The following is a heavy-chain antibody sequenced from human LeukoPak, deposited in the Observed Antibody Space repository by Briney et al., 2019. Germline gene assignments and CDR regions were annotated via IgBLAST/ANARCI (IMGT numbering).Heavy chain of an antibody. D-gene: IGHD6-13*01. CDR3: AKDARYSSSWSDL. CDR1: GFTFRGFA. Sequence: GGSWGFSGAASGFTFRGFARSWFRRAPGRGLKWASAISGSGGSTYYADSVKGRFTISRDNSKNTLYLQMNSLRAEDTAVYYCAKDARYSSSWSDLWGQGTLVTVSS. V-gene: IGHV3-23*01. CDR2: ISGSGGST. J-gene: IGHJ5*02.